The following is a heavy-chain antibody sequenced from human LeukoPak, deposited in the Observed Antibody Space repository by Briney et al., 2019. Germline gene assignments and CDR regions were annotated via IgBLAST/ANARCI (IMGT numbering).Heavy chain of an antibody. CDR3: AKDAWEVGATSEIDH. V-gene: IGHV3-30*02. CDR2: IRYDGSDK. CDR1: GFIFSSYG. Sequence: GGSLRLSCATSGFIFSSYGLHWVRQAPGKGLEWVAFIRYDGSDKYYADSVKGRFTISRDNSKNKVYLQMNSLRAGDTAVYYCAKDAWEVGATSEIDHWGQGTLVTVSS. J-gene: IGHJ4*02. D-gene: IGHD1-26*01.